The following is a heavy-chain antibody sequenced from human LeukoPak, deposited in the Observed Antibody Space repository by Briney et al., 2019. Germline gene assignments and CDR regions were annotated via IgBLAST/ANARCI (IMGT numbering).Heavy chain of an antibody. J-gene: IGHJ4*02. CDR2: IYYSGST. CDR3: ARSTTDIFGVVISLDY. D-gene: IGHD3-3*02. Sequence: KPSQTLSLTCTVSGGSISSGGYSWSWIRQHPGKGLEWIGYIYYSGSTYYNPSLKSRVTISVDTSKNHFSLNLSSVTAADTAVYYCARSTTDIFGVVISLDYWGQGTLVTVSS. CDR1: GGSISSGGYS. V-gene: IGHV4-31*03.